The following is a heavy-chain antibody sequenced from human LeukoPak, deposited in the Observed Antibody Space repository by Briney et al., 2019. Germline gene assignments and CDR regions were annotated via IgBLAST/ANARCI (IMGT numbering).Heavy chain of an antibody. J-gene: IGHJ1*01. D-gene: IGHD4-17*01. CDR3: AKEIYGDSTGGRFQH. CDR2: IRYDGSNK. V-gene: IGHV3-30*02. Sequence: GGSLRLSCAASGFTFSSYGMHWVRQAPGKGLEWVAFIRYDGSNKYYADSVKGRFTISRDNSKNTLYLQMKSLRAEDTAVYYCAKEIYGDSTGGRFQHWGQGTLVTVSS. CDR1: GFTFSSYG.